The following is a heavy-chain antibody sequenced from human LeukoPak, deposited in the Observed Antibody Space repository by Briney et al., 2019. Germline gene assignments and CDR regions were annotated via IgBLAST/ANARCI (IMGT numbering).Heavy chain of an antibody. V-gene: IGHV4-4*07. CDR2: IHTSGNT. D-gene: IGHD3/OR15-3a*01. Sequence: SSETLSLTCTVSGGSIDNYYWSWIRQPAGKGLEWIGRIHTSGNTNYSPSLKSRVTMSVDTSANQFSVKLTSLTAADTAVYYCAREIGPSRWFDPWGQGTLVTVSS. J-gene: IGHJ5*02. CDR3: AREIGPSRWFDP. CDR1: GGSIDNYY.